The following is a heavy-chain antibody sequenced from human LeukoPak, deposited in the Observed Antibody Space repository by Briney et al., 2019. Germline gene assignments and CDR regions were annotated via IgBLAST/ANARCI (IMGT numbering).Heavy chain of an antibody. CDR3: ARELGYYYGSGANWFDP. V-gene: IGHV1-46*01. CDR1: GYTFTGYY. D-gene: IGHD3-10*01. CDR2: INPSGGST. Sequence: ASVKVSCKASGYTFTGYYMHWVRQAPGQGLEWMGIINPSGGSTSYAQKFQGRVTMTRDTSTSTVYMELSSLRSEDTAVYYCARELGYYYGSGANWFDPWGQGTLVTVSS. J-gene: IGHJ5*02.